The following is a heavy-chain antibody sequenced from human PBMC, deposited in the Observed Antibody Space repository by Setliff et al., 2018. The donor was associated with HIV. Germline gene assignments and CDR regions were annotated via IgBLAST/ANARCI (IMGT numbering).Heavy chain of an antibody. Sequence: ASVKVSCKASGYTFTAYYMHWVRQAPGQGLEWMGRINPNSGGTNYAQKFQGRVTMTRDTSISTVYMELSRLSSDATAVYYCATKVYFTNGVCLYAFDIWGQGTKVTVS. D-gene: IGHD2-8*01. CDR2: INPNSGGT. V-gene: IGHV1-2*06. CDR1: GYTFTAYY. CDR3: ATKVYFTNGVCLYAFDI. J-gene: IGHJ3*02.